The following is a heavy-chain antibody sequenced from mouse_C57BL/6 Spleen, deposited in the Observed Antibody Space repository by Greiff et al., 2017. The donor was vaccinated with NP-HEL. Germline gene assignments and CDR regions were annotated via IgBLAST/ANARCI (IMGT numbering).Heavy chain of an antibody. J-gene: IGHJ2*01. Sequence: QVQLQQSGAELARPGASVKLSCKASGYTFTSYGISWVKQRTGQGLEWIGEIYPRSGNTYYNEKFKDKATLTADKSSSTAYMELRSLTSEDSAVYFCARGDDYWGQGTTLTVSS. CDR1: GYTFTSYG. V-gene: IGHV1-81*01. CDR3: ARGDDY. CDR2: IYPRSGNT.